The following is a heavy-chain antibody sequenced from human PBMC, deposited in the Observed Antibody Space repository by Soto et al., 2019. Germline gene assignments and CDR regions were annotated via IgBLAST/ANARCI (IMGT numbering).Heavy chain of an antibody. CDR3: ARDDSAVARTGKRDY. J-gene: IGHJ4*02. D-gene: IGHD6-19*01. CDR1: GGTFSSYT. CDR2: IIPILGIA. Sequence: QVQLVQSGAEVKKPGSSVKVSCKASGGTFSSYTISWVRQAPGQGLEWMGRIIPILGIANYAQKFQGRVTITADKSTSTAYMELSSLRSEYTAVYYCARDDSAVARTGKRDYRGQGTLVTVSS. V-gene: IGHV1-69*08.